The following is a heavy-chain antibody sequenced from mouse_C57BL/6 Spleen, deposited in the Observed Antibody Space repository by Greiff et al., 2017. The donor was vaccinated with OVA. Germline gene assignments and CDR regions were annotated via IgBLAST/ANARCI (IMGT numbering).Heavy chain of an antibody. CDR2: IDPSDSYT. CDR1: GYTFTSYW. D-gene: IGHD2-5*01. J-gene: IGHJ4*01. Sequence: QVQLQQPGAELVKPGASVKLSCKASGYTFTSYWMQWVKQRPGQGLEWIGEIDPSDSYTNYNQKFKGKATLTVDTSSSTAYMQLSSLTSEDSAVYYCALYSNYVDVMDYWGQGTSVTVSS. CDR3: ALYSNYVDVMDY. V-gene: IGHV1-50*01.